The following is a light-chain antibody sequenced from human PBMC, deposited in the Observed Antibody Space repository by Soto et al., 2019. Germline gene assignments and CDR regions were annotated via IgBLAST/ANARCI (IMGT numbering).Light chain of an antibody. CDR3: QQYGSSPPTWT. Sequence: VLTQSPATLSLSPGERATLSCRASLNVNSYLAWYQQKPGQAPRLLIHDASNRATGIPDRFSGSGSGTDFTLTISRLEPEDFAVYYCQQYGSSPPTWTFGQGTKVDIK. J-gene: IGKJ1*01. V-gene: IGKV3-20*01. CDR1: LNVNSY. CDR2: DAS.